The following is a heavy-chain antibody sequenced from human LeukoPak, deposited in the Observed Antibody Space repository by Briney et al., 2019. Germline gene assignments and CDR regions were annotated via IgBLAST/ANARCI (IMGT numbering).Heavy chain of an antibody. CDR2: IIPIFGTA. CDR3: ARGPSIAASWEGFP. D-gene: IGHD6-6*01. CDR1: GGTFSSYA. J-gene: IGHJ5*02. V-gene: IGHV1-69*05. Sequence: ASVKVSCKASGGTFSSYAISWVRQAPGQGLEWMGGIIPIFGTANYAQKFQGRVTITTDESTSTAYMELSSLRSEDTAVYYCARGPSIAASWEGFPWGQGTLVTVSS.